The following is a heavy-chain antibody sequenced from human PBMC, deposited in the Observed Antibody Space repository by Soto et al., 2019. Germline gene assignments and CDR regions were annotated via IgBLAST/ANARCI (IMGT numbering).Heavy chain of an antibody. D-gene: IGHD3-9*01. CDR1: GGSISSSTYY. CDR3: ARLTEQYGMDV. CDR2: IYYSGIT. V-gene: IGHV4-39*01. Sequence: PSETLSLTCTVSGGSISSSTYYWGWIRQPPGKGLEWIGSIYYSGITYYNPSLKSRVTISVDTSKNQFSLILSSVTAADTAVYYCARLTEQYGMDVWGQGTTVTVSS. J-gene: IGHJ6*02.